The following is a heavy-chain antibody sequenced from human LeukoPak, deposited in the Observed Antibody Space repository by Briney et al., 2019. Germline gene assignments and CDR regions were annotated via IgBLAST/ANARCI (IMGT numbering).Heavy chain of an antibody. CDR3: ARDVSMVRGVGRGHFDY. V-gene: IGHV1-46*01. CDR2: INPSGGST. Sequence: GASVKVSCKASGYTFTSYYMHWVRQAPGQGLEWMGIINPSGGSTSYAQKFQGRVTMTRDTSTSTVYMELSSLRSEDTAVYYCARDVSMVRGVGRGHFDYWGQGTLVTVSS. D-gene: IGHD3-10*01. CDR1: GYTFTSYY. J-gene: IGHJ4*02.